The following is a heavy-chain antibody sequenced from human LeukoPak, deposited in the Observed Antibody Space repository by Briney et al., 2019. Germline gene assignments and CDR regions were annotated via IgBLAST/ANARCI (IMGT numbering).Heavy chain of an antibody. J-gene: IGHJ6*03. CDR3: ARSTPYDGSAYYFYYYYYYMDV. D-gene: IGHD3-22*01. V-gene: IGHV4-61*05. CDR2: IYDSGST. Sequence: SETLSLTCTVSGGSISSSSYYWGWIRQPPGKGLEWIGYIYDSGSTNYNPSLKSRVTISVDTSKNQFSLKLSSVTAADTAVYYCARSTPYDGSAYYFYYYYYYMDVWGKGTTVTISS. CDR1: GGSISSSSYY.